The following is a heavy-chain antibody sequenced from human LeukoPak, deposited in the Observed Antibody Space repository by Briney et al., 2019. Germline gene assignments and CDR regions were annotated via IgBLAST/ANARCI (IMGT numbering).Heavy chain of an antibody. V-gene: IGHV3-15*01. CDR2: FKSNPDGGTA. CDR1: GFIFRNAW. D-gene: IGHD3-3*01. CDR3: TTLAYDVHY. Sequence: GGSLRLSCAASGFIFRNAWMTWVRQAPGKGLEWVGRFKSNPDGGTADYAAPVKGRFTISRDDSRNTLYLQMNSLKIEDTAVYYCTTLAYDVHYWGQGTLVTVSS. J-gene: IGHJ4*02.